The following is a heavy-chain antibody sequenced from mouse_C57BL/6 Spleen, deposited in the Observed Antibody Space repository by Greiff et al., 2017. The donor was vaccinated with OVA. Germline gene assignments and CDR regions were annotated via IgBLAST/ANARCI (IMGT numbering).Heavy chain of an antibody. V-gene: IGHV1-26*01. CDR3: ARDYYGSSSYWYFDV. Sequence: VQLQQSGPELVKPGASVTISCKASGYTFTDYYMNWVKQSHGKSLEWIGDINPNNGGTSYNQKFKGKATLTVDKSSSTDYMELRSLTSEDSAVYYCARDYYGSSSYWYFDVWGTGTTVTVSS. CDR2: INPNNGGT. CDR1: GYTFTDYY. J-gene: IGHJ1*03. D-gene: IGHD1-1*01.